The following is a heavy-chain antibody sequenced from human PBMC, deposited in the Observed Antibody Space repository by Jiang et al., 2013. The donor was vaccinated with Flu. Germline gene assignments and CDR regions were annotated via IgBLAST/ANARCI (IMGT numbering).Heavy chain of an antibody. CDR3: ARNIPSSWPRTFLRNYAFDI. Sequence: QLLESGGGLVQPGGSLRLSCAASGFTFSSYSMNWVRQAPGKGLEWVSYISSSSSTIYYADSVKGRFTISRDNAKNSLYLQMNSLRDEDTAVYYCARNIPSSWPRTFLRNYAFDIWGQGTMVTVSS. D-gene: IGHD6-13*01. CDR1: GFTFSSYS. V-gene: IGHV3-48*02. CDR2: ISSSSSTI. J-gene: IGHJ3*02.